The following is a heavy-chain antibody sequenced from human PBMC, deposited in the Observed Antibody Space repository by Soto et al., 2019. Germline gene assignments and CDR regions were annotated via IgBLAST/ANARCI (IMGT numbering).Heavy chain of an antibody. D-gene: IGHD3-22*01. Sequence: ASVKVSCEVSGYTITELSMQWVRRDPGKGLEWMGGFDPEDGETIYAQKFQGRVTMTEDTSTDTAYMELSSLRSEDTAVYYCATFLQRDYYDSSGLYWGQGTLVTVSS. V-gene: IGHV1-24*01. CDR2: FDPEDGET. CDR1: GYTITELS. J-gene: IGHJ4*02. CDR3: ATFLQRDYYDSSGLY.